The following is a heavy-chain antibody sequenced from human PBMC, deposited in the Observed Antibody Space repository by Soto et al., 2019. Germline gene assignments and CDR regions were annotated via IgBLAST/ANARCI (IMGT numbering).Heavy chain of an antibody. CDR1: GGSFCGYY. J-gene: IGHJ6*02. Sequence: PSETLSLTCAVFGGSFCGYYWNWIRQHPGKGLEWIGEINHSGSTNYNPSLKSRVTISVDTSKNEFSLRLSSVTAADTAVYYCARLNGYCVSTNCHGYYGMDVWGQGTTVTVSS. V-gene: IGHV4-34*01. D-gene: IGHD2-2*03. CDR2: INHSGST. CDR3: ARLNGYCVSTNCHGYYGMDV.